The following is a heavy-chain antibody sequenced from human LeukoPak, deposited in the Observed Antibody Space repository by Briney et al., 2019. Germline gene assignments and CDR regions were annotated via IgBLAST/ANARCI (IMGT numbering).Heavy chain of an antibody. D-gene: IGHD3-3*01. CDR3: AREARGDFWSGYYNEAFDY. CDR2: IIPIFGTA. CDR1: GGTFSSYA. Sequence: SVTVSCTASGGTFSSYAISWVRQAPGQGLEWMGGIIPIFGTANYAQKFQGRVTITADESTSTAYMELSSLRSEDTAVYYCAREARGDFWSGYYNEAFDYWGQGTLVTVSS. J-gene: IGHJ4*02. V-gene: IGHV1-69*13.